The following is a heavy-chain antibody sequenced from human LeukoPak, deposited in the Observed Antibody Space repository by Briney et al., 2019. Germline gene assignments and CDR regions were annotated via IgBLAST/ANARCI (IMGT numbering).Heavy chain of an antibody. CDR1: GFTFSDYY. J-gene: IGHJ6*02. V-gene: IGHV3-11*03. CDR2: IGSTSSFT. CDR3: AINPGGVDV. Sequence: AGGSLRLPCAASGFTFSDYYMSWIRQAPGKGLEWVSYIGSTSSFTNYADSVKGRFTISRDNAKNSLYLQMNSLRAEDTAVYYCAINPGGVDVWGQGTTVTVSS.